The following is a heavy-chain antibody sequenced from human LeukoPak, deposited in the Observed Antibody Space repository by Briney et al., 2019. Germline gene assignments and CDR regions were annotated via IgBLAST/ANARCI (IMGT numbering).Heavy chain of an antibody. CDR3: ARERGGDYSRTFDY. D-gene: IGHD6-13*01. Sequence: WASVKVSCKASGGTFSSYAISWVRQAPGQGLEWMGRIIPILGTANYAQKFQGRVTITADKSTSTAYMELSSLRSEDTAVYYCARERGGDYSRTFDYWGQGTLVTVSS. CDR1: GGTFSSYA. J-gene: IGHJ4*02. V-gene: IGHV1-69*04. CDR2: IIPILGTA.